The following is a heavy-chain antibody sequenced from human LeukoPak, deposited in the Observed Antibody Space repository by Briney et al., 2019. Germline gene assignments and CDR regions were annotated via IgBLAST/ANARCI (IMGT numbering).Heavy chain of an antibody. Sequence: SETLSLTCTVSGGSISSYYWSWIRQPPGKGLEWIGYISHSGRTNYNPSLRSRVTISVATSKNQFSLKLSSVPAADTALYYCARHDYNNPRIDYWGQGTLVTVSS. CDR3: ARHDYNNPRIDY. V-gene: IGHV4-59*08. CDR2: ISHSGRT. D-gene: IGHD4-11*01. J-gene: IGHJ4*02. CDR1: GGSISSYY.